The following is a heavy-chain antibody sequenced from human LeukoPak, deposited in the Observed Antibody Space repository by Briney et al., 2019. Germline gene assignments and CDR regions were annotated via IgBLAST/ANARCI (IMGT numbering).Heavy chain of an antibody. V-gene: IGHV3-30*02. D-gene: IGHD6-13*01. J-gene: IGHJ4*02. CDR3: AKDPGAYSSSWYYFDY. CDR2: IRYGGSNK. Sequence: QPGGSLRLSCAASGFTFSSYGMHWVRQAPGKGLEWVAFIRYGGSNKYYADSVKGRFTISRDNSKNTLYLQMNSLRAEDTAVYYCAKDPGAYSSSWYYFDYWGQGTLVTVSS. CDR1: GFTFSSYG.